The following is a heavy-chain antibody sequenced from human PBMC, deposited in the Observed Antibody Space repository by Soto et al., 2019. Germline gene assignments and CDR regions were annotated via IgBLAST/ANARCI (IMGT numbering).Heavy chain of an antibody. D-gene: IGHD6-6*01. Sequence: QVQLVQSGAEVKKPGSSVKVSCKASGGTFSSYAISWVRQAPGQGLEWMGGIIPIFGTANYAQKFQGRVTITADEPTSTAYMELSSLRSEDTAVYYCARAREPVMEGSSPQNYGMDVWGQGTTVTVSS. CDR3: ARAREPVMEGSSPQNYGMDV. CDR2: IIPIFGTA. CDR1: GGTFSSYA. V-gene: IGHV1-69*01. J-gene: IGHJ6*02.